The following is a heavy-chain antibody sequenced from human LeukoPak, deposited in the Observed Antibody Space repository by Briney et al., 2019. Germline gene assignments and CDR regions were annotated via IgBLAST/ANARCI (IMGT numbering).Heavy chain of an antibody. V-gene: IGHV4-34*01. CDR1: GGSFSGYY. CDR3: ARDGRRHYCDSSAHAFDI. Sequence: SETLSLTCAVYGGSFSGYYWSWIRQPPGKGLEWSGEINHSGSTNYNPSLKSRVTISVDTSKNQFSLKLSSVTAADTAVYYCARDGRRHYCDSSAHAFDIWGQGTMVTVSS. J-gene: IGHJ3*02. D-gene: IGHD3-22*01. CDR2: INHSGST.